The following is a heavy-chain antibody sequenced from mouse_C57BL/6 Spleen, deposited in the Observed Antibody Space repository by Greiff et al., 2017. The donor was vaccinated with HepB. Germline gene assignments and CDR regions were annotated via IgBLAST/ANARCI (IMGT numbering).Heavy chain of an antibody. CDR1: GFTFNTYA. V-gene: IGHV10-3*01. CDR3: VRDSYYSNYVGFAY. D-gene: IGHD2-5*01. J-gene: IGHJ3*01. Sequence: EVKVVESGGGLVQPKGSLKLSCAASGFTFNTYAMHWVRQAPGKGLEWVARIRSKSSNYATYYADSVKDRFTISRDDSQSMLYLQMNNLKTEDTAMYYCVRDSYYSNYVGFAYWGQGTLVTVSA. CDR2: IRSKSSNYAT.